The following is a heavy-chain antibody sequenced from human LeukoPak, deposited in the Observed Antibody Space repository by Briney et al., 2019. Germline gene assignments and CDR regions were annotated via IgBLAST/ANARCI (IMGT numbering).Heavy chain of an antibody. CDR3: ARNYYDSTGYLPGLFDY. Sequence: SEPLSLTCTVSGASVSSVFYYWSWVRQPPGRGLEWIGYIYYSGSTNYNPSLKSRVTILVDTSKNQFSLRLSSVTAADTAVYYCARNYYDSTGYLPGLFDYWGQGTLVTVSS. D-gene: IGHD3-22*01. J-gene: IGHJ4*02. CDR2: IYYSGST. V-gene: IGHV4-61*01. CDR1: GASVSSVFYY.